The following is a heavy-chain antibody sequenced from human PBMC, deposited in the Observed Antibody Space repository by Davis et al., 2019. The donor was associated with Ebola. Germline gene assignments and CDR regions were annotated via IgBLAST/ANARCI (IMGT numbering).Heavy chain of an antibody. Sequence: PSETLSLTCAVYGGSFSGYYWSWIRQPPGKGLEWIGYIYYSGSTNYNPSLKSRVTISVDTSKNQFSLKLSSVTAADTAVYYCARVRSTIFGVVTDYMDVWGKGTTVTVSS. CDR3: ARVRSTIFGVVTDYMDV. CDR1: GGSFSGYY. J-gene: IGHJ6*03. V-gene: IGHV4-59*08. D-gene: IGHD3-3*01. CDR2: IYYSGST.